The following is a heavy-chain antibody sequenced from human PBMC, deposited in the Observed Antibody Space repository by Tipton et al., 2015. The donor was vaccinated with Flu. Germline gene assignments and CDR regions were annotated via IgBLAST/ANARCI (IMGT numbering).Heavy chain of an antibody. D-gene: IGHD3-22*01. CDR3: ARASWNFYDSSGYYYMDV. J-gene: IGHJ6*03. Sequence: SLRLSCAASGFTFSSYVMSWVRQTPGKGLEWVSYITSSSDSIYYADSVKGRFTISRDNAKNSLYLQMNSLRAEDTAVYYCARASWNFYDSSGYYYMDVWGKGTTVTVSS. CDR2: ITSSSDSI. CDR1: GFTFSSYV. V-gene: IGHV3-48*04.